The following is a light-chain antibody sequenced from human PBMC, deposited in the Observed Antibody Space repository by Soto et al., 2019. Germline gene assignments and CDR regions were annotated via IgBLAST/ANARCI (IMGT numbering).Light chain of an antibody. CDR3: SSYTSSSAYV. CDR2: DVS. Sequence: QSALTQPASVSGSPGQSITISCTGTSCDVGSYNYVSWYQQHPGKAPKLMIYDVSNRPSGVSNRFSGSKSGNTASLTISGLQVDDEADYYCSSYTSSSAYVFGTGTKLTVL. V-gene: IGLV2-14*01. J-gene: IGLJ1*01. CDR1: SCDVGSYNY.